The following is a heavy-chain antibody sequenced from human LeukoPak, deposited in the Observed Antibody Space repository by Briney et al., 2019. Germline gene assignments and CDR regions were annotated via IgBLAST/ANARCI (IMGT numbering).Heavy chain of an antibody. V-gene: IGHV4-34*01. CDR1: GGSFSGYY. Sequence: PSETLSLTCAVYGGSFSGYYWSWIRQPPGKGLEWIGEINHSGSTNYNPSLKSRVTISVDTSKNQFSLKLGSVTAADTAVYYCARVRLTTVTDYWGQGTLATVSS. J-gene: IGHJ4*02. D-gene: IGHD4-17*01. CDR3: ARVRLTTVTDY. CDR2: INHSGST.